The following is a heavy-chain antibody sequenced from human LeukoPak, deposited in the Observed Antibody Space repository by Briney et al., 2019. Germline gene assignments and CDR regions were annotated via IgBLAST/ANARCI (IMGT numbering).Heavy chain of an antibody. CDR2: INPNSGDT. J-gene: IGHJ4*02. CDR3: ATQRGSYLWGTDFDY. D-gene: IGHD3-16*01. CDR1: GYTFTGYY. Sequence: ASVKVSCKASGYTFTGYYMHWVRQAPGQGLEWMGWINPNSGDTKYSQKFQGRVTMTRDTSIRIAYMELTRLRSDDTAVYYCATQRGSYLWGTDFDYWGQGTLVTVSS. V-gene: IGHV1-2*02.